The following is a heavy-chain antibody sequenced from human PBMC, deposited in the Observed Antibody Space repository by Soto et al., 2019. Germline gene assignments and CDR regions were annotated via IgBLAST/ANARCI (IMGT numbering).Heavy chain of an antibody. Sequence: ASVKVSCKASGYTFTSYGISWVRQAPGQGLEWMGWISAYNGSTSYAQKFQGRVTMTRDTSTSTVYMELSSLRSEDTAVYYCARGLGYSYGCFDYWGQGTLVTVSS. V-gene: IGHV1-18*01. CDR2: ISAYNGST. D-gene: IGHD5-18*01. J-gene: IGHJ4*02. CDR1: GYTFTSYG. CDR3: ARGLGYSYGCFDY.